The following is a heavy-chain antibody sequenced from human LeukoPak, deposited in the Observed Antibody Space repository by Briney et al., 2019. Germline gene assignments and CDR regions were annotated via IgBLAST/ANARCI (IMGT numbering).Heavy chain of an antibody. J-gene: IGHJ4*02. V-gene: IGHV1-8*01. CDR3: ARVVVVTAPHYFDY. D-gene: IGHD2-21*02. Sequence: ASVKVSCKASGYTFTSYDINWVRQATGQGLEWMGWMNPNSGNTGYAQKFQGRVTMTRNTSISTAYMELSSLRSEDTAVYYCARVVVVTAPHYFDYWGQGTLVTVSS. CDR2: MNPNSGNT. CDR1: GYTFTSYD.